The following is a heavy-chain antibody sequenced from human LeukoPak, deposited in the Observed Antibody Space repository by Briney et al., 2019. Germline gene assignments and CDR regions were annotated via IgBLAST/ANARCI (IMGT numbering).Heavy chain of an antibody. CDR2: INPSGGST. V-gene: IGHV1-46*01. D-gene: IGHD3-22*01. Sequence: ASVTVSCKASGYTFTSYYMHWVRQAPGQGLEWMGIINPSGGSTSYAQKFQGRVTMTRDTSTSTVYMELSSLRSEDTAVYYCARVMSGYDSSGYSSKMFDYWGQGTLVTVYS. J-gene: IGHJ4*02. CDR1: GYTFTSYY. CDR3: ARVMSGYDSSGYSSKMFDY.